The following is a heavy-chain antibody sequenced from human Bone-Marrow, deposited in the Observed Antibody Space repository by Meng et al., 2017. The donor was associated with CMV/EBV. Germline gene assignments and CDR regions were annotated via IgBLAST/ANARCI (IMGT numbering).Heavy chain of an antibody. CDR2: IYHSGST. J-gene: IGHJ5*02. CDR1: GYSISSGYY. CDR3: ARTTVTTGGWFDP. Sequence: GSLRLSCTVSGYSISSGYYWGWIRQPPGKGLEWIGSIYHSGSTYYNPSLKSRVTISVDTSKNQFSLKLNSVTAADTALYYCARTTVTTGGWFDPWGQGTLVTVSS. V-gene: IGHV4-38-2*02. D-gene: IGHD4-17*01.